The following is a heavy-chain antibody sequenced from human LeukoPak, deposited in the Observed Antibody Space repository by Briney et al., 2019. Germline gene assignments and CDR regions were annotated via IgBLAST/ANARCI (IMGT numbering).Heavy chain of an antibody. V-gene: IGHV3-15*01. D-gene: IGHD3-22*01. CDR3: TTEYYYDSSGYYYFDY. CDR2: IKSKTDGGTT. Sequence: GGSLRLSCAASGLTFSNAWMSWVRQAPGKGLEWVGRIKSKTDGGTTDYAAPVKGRFTISRDDSKNTLYLQMNSLKTEDTAVYYCTTEYYYDSSGYYYFDYWGQGTLVTVSS. CDR1: GLTFSNAW. J-gene: IGHJ4*02.